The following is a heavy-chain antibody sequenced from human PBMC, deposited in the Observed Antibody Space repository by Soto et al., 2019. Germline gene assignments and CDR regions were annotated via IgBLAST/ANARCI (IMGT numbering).Heavy chain of an antibody. CDR2: ISGSGGST. Sequence: GGSLRLSCAASGFTFSSYAMSWVRQAPGKGLEWVSAISGSGGSTYYADSVKGRFTISRDNSKNTLYLQMNSLRAEDTAVYYCAKGPILYCSGGSCYFHDAFDIWGQGTMVTVSS. CDR1: GFTFSSYA. CDR3: AKGPILYCSGGSCYFHDAFDI. D-gene: IGHD2-15*01. V-gene: IGHV3-23*01. J-gene: IGHJ3*02.